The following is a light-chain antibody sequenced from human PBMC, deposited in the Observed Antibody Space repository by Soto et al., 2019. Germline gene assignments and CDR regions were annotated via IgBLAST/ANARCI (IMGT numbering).Light chain of an antibody. CDR1: QSVGNY. J-gene: IGKJ4*01. CDR3: QQYNNWPLALT. V-gene: IGKV3-15*01. CDR2: GAS. Sequence: DIVVTQSPLSLPVTPGEPASISCRSSQSVGNYLAWYQQKPGQAPRLLIYGASTRATGIPARFSGSGSGTEFTLTISSLQSEDFAVYYCQQYNNWPLALTFGGGTKVDIK.